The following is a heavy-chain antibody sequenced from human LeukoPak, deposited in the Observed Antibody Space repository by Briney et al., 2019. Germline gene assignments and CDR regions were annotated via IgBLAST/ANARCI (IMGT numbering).Heavy chain of an antibody. V-gene: IGHV4-39*01. CDR3: ATYCSTTNCYPD. J-gene: IGHJ4*02. CDR1: GGSISSRTYK. D-gene: IGHD2-2*01. Sequence: SEALSLTCTVSGGSISSRTYKWGWVRQPPGKGLQWIGSMSYSGDSYYNPSLKSRVTMSVATSKNQFSLRLSSVTAADTAVYYCATYCSTTNCYPDWGQGTLVTVSS. CDR2: MSYSGDS.